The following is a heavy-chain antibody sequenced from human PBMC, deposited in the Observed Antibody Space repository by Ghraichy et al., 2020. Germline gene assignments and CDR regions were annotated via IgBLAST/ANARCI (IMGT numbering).Heavy chain of an antibody. CDR1: GGSISSSGFY. CDR3: ARRPQWELLGAFDY. V-gene: IGHV4-39*01. D-gene: IGHD1-26*01. J-gene: IGHJ4*02. Sequence: GSLSLTCTVSGGSISSSGFYWGWIRQPPGKGLEWIGNIYYSGSTYYNPSLKSRVTISVDTSKNQFSLKLSSVTAADTAVYYCARRPQWELLGAFDYWGQGTLVTVSS. CDR2: IYYSGST.